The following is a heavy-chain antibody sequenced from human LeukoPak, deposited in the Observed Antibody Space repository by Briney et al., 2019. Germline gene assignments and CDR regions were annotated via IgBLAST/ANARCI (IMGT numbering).Heavy chain of an antibody. D-gene: IGHD2-2*01. V-gene: IGHV3-43*02. CDR1: GFTFDDYA. CDR3: AKDISRNFVVVPAADY. CDR2: ISGDGGST. Sequence: GGSLRLSCAASGFTFDDYAMHWVRQPPGRSLEWVSLISGDGGSTYYADSVKGRFTVSRDNSKNSLYLQMNSLRTEDTALYYCAKDISRNFVVVPAADYWGQGTLVTVSS. J-gene: IGHJ4*02.